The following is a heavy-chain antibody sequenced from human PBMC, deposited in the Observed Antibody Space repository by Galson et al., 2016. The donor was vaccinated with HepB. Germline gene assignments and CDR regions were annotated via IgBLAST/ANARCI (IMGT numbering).Heavy chain of an antibody. CDR1: GDSISAVTYY. D-gene: IGHD3-10*01. CDR3: ARQRVSLWSGGLFRVGDLFTVNWSFDL. Sequence: SETLSLTCSVSGDSISAVTYYWGWIRQPPGKGPEWIGTIHYSVSNYYNPSLKGRVAIPVDTSKNQFSLQLTSATAADKALYYCARQRVSLWSGGLFRVGDLFTVNWSFDLWGRGTNVIVSS. V-gene: IGHV4-39*01. J-gene: IGHJ2*01. CDR2: IHYSVSN.